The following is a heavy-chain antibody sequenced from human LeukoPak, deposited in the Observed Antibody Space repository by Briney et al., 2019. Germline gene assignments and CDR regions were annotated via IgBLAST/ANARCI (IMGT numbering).Heavy chain of an antibody. CDR1: GFTFSSYA. J-gene: IGHJ4*02. V-gene: IGHV3-30*04. CDR3: AASVTVYVSIDY. D-gene: IGHD2-8*01. Sequence: GGSLRLSCAASGFTFSSYAMHWVRQPPGKGLEWVAIISHDGNIKWYADSMKGRFTISRDNSENTLFLQMNSLTAEDTAVYYCAASVTVYVSIDYWGQGTLVTVSS. CDR2: ISHDGNIK.